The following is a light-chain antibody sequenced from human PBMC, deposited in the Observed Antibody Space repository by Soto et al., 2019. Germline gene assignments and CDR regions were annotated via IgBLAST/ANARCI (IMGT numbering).Light chain of an antibody. CDR1: LSISSV. V-gene: IGKV1-5*01. J-gene: IGKJ5*01. CDR3: QGYKSYSGIT. Sequence: DIQMTQSHSPPSASVGDRVSITCRVSLSISSVVAWDPQKPGKAPKLLIYDASSLESGVPSRFSGSGSGTEFTLPISSLHSDDLATYYGQGYKSYSGITTGEGTR. CDR2: DAS.